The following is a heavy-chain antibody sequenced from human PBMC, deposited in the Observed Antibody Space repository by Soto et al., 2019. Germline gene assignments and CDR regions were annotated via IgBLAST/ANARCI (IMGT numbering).Heavy chain of an antibody. Sequence: GESLKISCKGSGYSFTNYWITWVRQVPGKGLEWMGRIDPSDSYINYSPSFQGHVTISADKSIGTAYLQWSSLKASDTAMYYCARGYCSGTSCYFFDYWGQGTLVTVSS. CDR2: IDPSDSYI. V-gene: IGHV5-10-1*01. CDR1: GYSFTNYW. J-gene: IGHJ4*02. D-gene: IGHD2-15*01. CDR3: ARGYCSGTSCYFFDY.